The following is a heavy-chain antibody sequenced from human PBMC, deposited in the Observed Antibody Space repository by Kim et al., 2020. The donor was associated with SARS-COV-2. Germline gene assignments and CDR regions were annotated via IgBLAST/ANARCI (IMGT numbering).Heavy chain of an antibody. Sequence: SETLSLTCTVSGGSISSSSYYWGWIRQPPGKGLEWIGSIYYSGSTYYNPSLKSRVTISVDTSKNQFSLKLSSVTAADTAVYYCARHDPTAGQIDYWGQGTLVTVSS. D-gene: IGHD2-21*02. CDR3: ARHDPTAGQIDY. CDR2: IYYSGST. V-gene: IGHV4-39*01. J-gene: IGHJ4*02. CDR1: GGSISSSSYY.